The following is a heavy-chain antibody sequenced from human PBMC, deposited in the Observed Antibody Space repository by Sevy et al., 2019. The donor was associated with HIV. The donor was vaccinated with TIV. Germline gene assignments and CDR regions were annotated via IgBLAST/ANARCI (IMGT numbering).Heavy chain of an antibody. Sequence: GGSLRLSCAVSGFTFNNAWMNWVRQAPGTGLQWVGLIKSNIDGETKDNAAPVKVRFTISRDDSKNTLYLQMHNMKIEATAVYYCDTAPSYYDSAPFDYWGPGTLVTVSS. CDR3: DTAPSYYDSAPFDY. D-gene: IGHD3-22*01. CDR2: IKSNIDGETK. CDR1: GFTFNNAW. V-gene: IGHV3-15*01. J-gene: IGHJ4*02.